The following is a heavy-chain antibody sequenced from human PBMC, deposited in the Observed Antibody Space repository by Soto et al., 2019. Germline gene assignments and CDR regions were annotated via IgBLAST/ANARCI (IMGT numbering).Heavy chain of an antibody. J-gene: IGHJ6*02. D-gene: IGHD3-10*01. Sequence: ASVKVSCKVSGGTFSSYRFSWVRQAPGQGLEWMGGITPVFGTPDYAQKFQGRVTVTADRSTNTAYMELSRLTSEDTAVYYCARDLPSLEVRSYGMDVCGQGTTVTVSS. CDR1: GGTFSSYR. CDR3: ARDLPSLEVRSYGMDV. CDR2: ITPVFGTP. V-gene: IGHV1-69*06.